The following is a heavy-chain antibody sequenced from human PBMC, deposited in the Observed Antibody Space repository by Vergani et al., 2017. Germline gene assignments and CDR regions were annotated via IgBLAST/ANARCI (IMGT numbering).Heavy chain of an antibody. D-gene: IGHD3-10*01. Sequence: QVQLQQWGAGLLKPSETLSLTCAVYGGSFSGYYWSWIRQPPGKGLEWMGEINHSGSTNYNPSLKSRVTISVDTSKNQFSLKLSSVTAADTAVYYCARGFTVRGVIDYWGQGTLVTVSS. CDR1: GGSFSGYY. CDR3: ARGFTVRGVIDY. CDR2: INHSGST. V-gene: IGHV4-34*01. J-gene: IGHJ4*02.